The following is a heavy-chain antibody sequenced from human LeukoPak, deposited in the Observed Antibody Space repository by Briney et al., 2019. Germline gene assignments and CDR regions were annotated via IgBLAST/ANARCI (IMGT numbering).Heavy chain of an antibody. V-gene: IGHV5-51*01. CDR3: ARQTAMGRSGDY. CDR2: IDSNDSET. D-gene: IGHD5-18*01. CDR1: GYSFTSYW. Sequence: GESLKISCKASGYSFTSYWIGWVRRMPGKDLEWLGIIDSNDSETRYTPSFQGQVTISVDKSLTTADLQWNSLKASDTAMYYCARQTAMGRSGDYWGQGTLVTVSS. J-gene: IGHJ4*02.